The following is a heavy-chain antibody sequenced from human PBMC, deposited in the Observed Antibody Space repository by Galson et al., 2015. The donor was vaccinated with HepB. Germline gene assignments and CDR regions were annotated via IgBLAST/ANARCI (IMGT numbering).Heavy chain of an antibody. CDR3: AKDRGGVPGGIDALDL. Sequence: RQAPGQGLEWIGWMDPNSGAIYNPYWFKGRVAVTSDTTTSTAYMEMTGLTYGDTAVYYCAKDRGGVPGGIDALDLWGLGTLVTVSS. CDR2: MDPNSGAI. J-gene: IGHJ3*01. D-gene: IGHD3-16*01. V-gene: IGHV1-2*07.